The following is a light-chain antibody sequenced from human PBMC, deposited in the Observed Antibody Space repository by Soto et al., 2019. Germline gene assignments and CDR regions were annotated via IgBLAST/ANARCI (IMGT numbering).Light chain of an antibody. CDR3: QQYNNWLMLS. Sequence: DIQMTQSPSALSASVGDRVTITCRASQSISSWLAWYQQKPGKAPKLLIYDASSLESGVPSRFSGSGSGTEFTLTISSLQPDDFATYYCQQYNNWLMLSFGGGTKVEIK. J-gene: IGKJ4*01. CDR2: DAS. V-gene: IGKV1-5*01. CDR1: QSISSW.